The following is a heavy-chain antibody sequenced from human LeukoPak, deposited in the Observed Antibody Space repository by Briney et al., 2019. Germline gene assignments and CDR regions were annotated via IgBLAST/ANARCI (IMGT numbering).Heavy chain of an antibody. CDR2: IYHSGST. Sequence: SETLSLTCTVSGGSISSGGYYWSWIRQPPGKGLEWIGYIYHSGSTYYNPSLKSRVTISVDRSKNQFSLKLSSVTAADTAVYYCARSYYDSSGDAFDIWGQGTMVTVSS. V-gene: IGHV4-30-2*01. CDR1: GGSISSGGYY. D-gene: IGHD3-22*01. J-gene: IGHJ3*02. CDR3: ARSYYDSSGDAFDI.